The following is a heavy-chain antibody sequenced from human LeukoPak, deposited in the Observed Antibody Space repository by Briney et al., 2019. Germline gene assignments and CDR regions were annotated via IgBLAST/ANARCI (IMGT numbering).Heavy chain of an antibody. Sequence: GGSLRLSCAASGFTFIIYGMSWVRQAPGRGVEWVSAMSGSGGSTYYADSVKGRFTISRDNSKNTLYLQMNSLRAEDTAVYYCARASMVRGVNDYWGQGTLVTVSS. D-gene: IGHD3-10*01. V-gene: IGHV3-23*01. CDR3: ARASMVRGVNDY. J-gene: IGHJ4*02. CDR2: MSGSGGST. CDR1: GFTFIIYG.